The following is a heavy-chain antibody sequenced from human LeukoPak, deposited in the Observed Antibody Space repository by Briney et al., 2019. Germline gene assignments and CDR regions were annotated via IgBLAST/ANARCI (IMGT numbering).Heavy chain of an antibody. V-gene: IGHV3-30*12. D-gene: IGHD3-10*01. CDR2: ISYDGSNK. Sequence: GGSLRLSCAASGFTFSRHGMHWVRQAPGKGLEWVAVISYDGSNKNYADSVKGRFIISRDNSKNTLYLQMNSLRAEDTAVYYCARDFGDNYSDYWGQGTLVTVSS. CDR3: ARDFGDNYSDY. J-gene: IGHJ4*02. CDR1: GFTFSRHG.